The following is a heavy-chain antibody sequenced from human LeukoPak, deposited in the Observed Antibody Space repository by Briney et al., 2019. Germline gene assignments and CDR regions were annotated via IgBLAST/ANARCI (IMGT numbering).Heavy chain of an antibody. Sequence: GGSLRLSCVASGFSVSSDYMSWVRQAPGKGLEWVSVIYSGGSTYYADSVKGRFTISRDNSKNTLYLQMNSLRVEDTAVYYCARDVGGSWYFDYWGQGTLVTVSS. CDR3: ARDVGGSWYFDY. D-gene: IGHD6-13*01. V-gene: IGHV3-66*01. CDR1: GFSVSSDY. CDR2: IYSGGST. J-gene: IGHJ4*02.